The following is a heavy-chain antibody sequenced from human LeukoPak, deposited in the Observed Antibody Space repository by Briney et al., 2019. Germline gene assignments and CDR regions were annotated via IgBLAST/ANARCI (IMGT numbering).Heavy chain of an antibody. Sequence: GGSLRLSCAASGFTFSSYGMHWVRQAPGKGLEWVAVIWYDGSNKYYADSVKGRFTISRDNSKNTLYLQMNSLRAEDTAVYYCARASSGWGYFDYWGQGTLVTVSS. CDR1: GFTFSSYG. CDR3: ARASSGWGYFDY. D-gene: IGHD6-19*01. J-gene: IGHJ4*02. V-gene: IGHV3-33*01. CDR2: IWYDGSNK.